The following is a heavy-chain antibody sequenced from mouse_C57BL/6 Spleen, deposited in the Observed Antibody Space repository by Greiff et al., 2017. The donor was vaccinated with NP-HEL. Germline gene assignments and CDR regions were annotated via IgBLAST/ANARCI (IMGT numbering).Heavy chain of an antibody. J-gene: IGHJ1*03. CDR1: GFSFNTYA. CDR2: IRSKSNNYAT. CDR3: VRHGITTVVARGWYFDV. D-gene: IGHD1-1*01. Sequence: DVQLVESGGGLVQPKGSLKLSCAASGFSFNTYAMNWVRQAPGKGLEWVARIRSKSNNYATYYADSVKDRFTISRDDSESMLYLQMNNLKTEDTAMYYCVRHGITTVVARGWYFDVWGTGTTVTVSS. V-gene: IGHV10-1*01.